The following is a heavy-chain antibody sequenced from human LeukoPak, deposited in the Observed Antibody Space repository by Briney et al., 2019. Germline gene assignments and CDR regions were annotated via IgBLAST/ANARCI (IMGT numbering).Heavy chain of an antibody. CDR1: GASVSSGGYY. J-gene: IGHJ4*02. D-gene: IGHD2-21*01. V-gene: IGHV4-61*08. Sequence: SETLSLACTVSGASVSSGGYYWSWIRQPPGKGLEWIGNIYYSGSTNYNPSLKSRVTISVDTSKNQFSLKVSSVAAADTAVYYCARRGGAGRSFDYWGQGTLVTVSS. CDR3: ARRGGAGRSFDY. CDR2: IYYSGST.